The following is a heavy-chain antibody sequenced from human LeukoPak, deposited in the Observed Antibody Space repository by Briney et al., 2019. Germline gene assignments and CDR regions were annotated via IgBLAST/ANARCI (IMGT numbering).Heavy chain of an antibody. D-gene: IGHD5-24*01. CDR2: VYYIGST. J-gene: IGHJ3*02. V-gene: IGHV4-39*07. Sequence: SETLSLTCTVSGDSISRSSDYWGWIRQPPGKGPEWIGSVYYIGSTFYNPSLKSRLTISIDTSRNQFSLKLRSVTAADTAVYYCAREDAEQMDNSFDIWGQGTMVTVSS. CDR1: GDSISRSSDY. CDR3: AREDAEQMDNSFDI.